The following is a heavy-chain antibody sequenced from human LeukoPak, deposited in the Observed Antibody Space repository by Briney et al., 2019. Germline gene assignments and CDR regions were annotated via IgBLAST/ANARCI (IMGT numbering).Heavy chain of an antibody. CDR2: IHYSGST. CDR1: GGSISSSIYY. V-gene: IGHV4-39*07. J-gene: IGHJ3*02. CDR3: ARPNIAVAGTASAFDI. D-gene: IGHD6-19*01. Sequence: PSETLSLTCTVSGGSISSSIYYWGWIRQPPGKGLEWIGTIHYSGSTYYNPSLKSRVTISVDTSKNQFSLKLSSVTAADTAVYYCARPNIAVAGTASAFDIWGQGTMVTVSS.